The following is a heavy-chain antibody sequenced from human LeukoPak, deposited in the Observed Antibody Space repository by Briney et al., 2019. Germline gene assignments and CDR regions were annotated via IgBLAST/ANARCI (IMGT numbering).Heavy chain of an antibody. CDR3: ARDPRGYSGYENWFDS. Sequence: ASVTVSCKASGYTFTGYCIHWVRQAPGQGLEWMGWINPNNGGTNYAQRYQDRVTMTRDTSISTAYMELSSLRSDDTAVYYCARDPRGYSGYENWFDSWGQGTLVTVSS. CDR1: GYTFTGYC. J-gene: IGHJ5*01. D-gene: IGHD5-12*01. CDR2: INPNNGGT. V-gene: IGHV1-2*02.